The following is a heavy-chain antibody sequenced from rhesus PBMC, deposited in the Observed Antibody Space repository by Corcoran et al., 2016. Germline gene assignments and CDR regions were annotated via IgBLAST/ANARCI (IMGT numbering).Heavy chain of an antibody. D-gene: IGHD1-44*01. CDR3: ARESGGGLGY. J-gene: IGHJ4*01. Sequence: QLQLQESGPGLVKPSETLSLTCAVSGYSISSGYGWSWIRQPPGKGLEWIGYRSYSGSTSYIPSLKCRVTISRDTAKNQFSLKLSSVTAADTAVYYCARESGGGLGYWGQGVLVTVSS. CDR1: GYSISSGYG. V-gene: IGHV4-122*02. CDR2: RSYSGST.